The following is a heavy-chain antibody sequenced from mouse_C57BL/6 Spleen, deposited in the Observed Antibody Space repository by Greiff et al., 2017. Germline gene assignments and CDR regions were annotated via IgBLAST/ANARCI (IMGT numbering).Heavy chain of an antibody. V-gene: IGHV1-55*01. D-gene: IGHD1-1*01. CDR2: FYPGRGSI. Sequence: VQLQQPGAELVKPGASVKMSCKASGYTFTSYWITWVKQRPGQGLEWIGDFYPGRGSINYNEKFKGKATLTVDTSSSTAYMQLSSLTSEDSAVYYCARLTTVVATPGCWGKGTTLTVSS. CDR3: ARLTTVVATPGC. CDR1: GYTFTSYW. J-gene: IGHJ2*01.